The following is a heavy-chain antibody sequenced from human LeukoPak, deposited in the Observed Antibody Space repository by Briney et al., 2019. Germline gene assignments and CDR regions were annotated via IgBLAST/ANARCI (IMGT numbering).Heavy chain of an antibody. CDR1: GYTFTSYG. CDR3: ARDNSVEDTAWWFDP. CDR2: ISAYNGNT. J-gene: IGHJ5*02. Sequence: GASVKVSCKASGYTFTSYGISWVRQAPGQGLEWMGWISAYNGNTNYAQKFQGRVTMTRDMSTSTDYMELSSLRSEETAVYYCARDNSVEDTAWWFDPWGQGTLVTVSS. D-gene: IGHD4-23*01. V-gene: IGHV1-18*01.